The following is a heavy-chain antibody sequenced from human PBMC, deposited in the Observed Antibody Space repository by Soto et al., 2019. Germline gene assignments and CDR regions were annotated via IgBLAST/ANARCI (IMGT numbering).Heavy chain of an antibody. Sequence: GASVKVSRTASGYTFTCYYMHLVRQAPVHVLEWMGIINPSGGSTSYAQKFQGRVTMTRDTSTSTVYMELSSLRSEDTAVYYCARGRCSGGSCYHPRNNWFDPWGQGTLVTVSS. CDR1: GYTFTCYY. CDR2: INPSGGST. J-gene: IGHJ5*02. V-gene: IGHV1-46*01. CDR3: ARGRCSGGSCYHPRNNWFDP. D-gene: IGHD2-15*01.